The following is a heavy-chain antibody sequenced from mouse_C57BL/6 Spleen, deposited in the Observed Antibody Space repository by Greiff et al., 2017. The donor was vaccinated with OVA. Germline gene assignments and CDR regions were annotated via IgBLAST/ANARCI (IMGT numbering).Heavy chain of an antibody. J-gene: IGHJ4*01. V-gene: IGHV1-67*01. Sequence: VQLQQSGPELVRPGVSVKISCKGSGYTFTDYAMHWVKQSHAKSLEWIGVISTYYGDASYNQKFKDKATLTVDNSSSTAYMELARLTSEASAVYYCDSPQYAMDDWGQGTSVTVAS. CDR2: ISTYYGDA. CDR1: GYTFTDYA. CDR3: DSPQYAMDD. D-gene: IGHD6-1*01.